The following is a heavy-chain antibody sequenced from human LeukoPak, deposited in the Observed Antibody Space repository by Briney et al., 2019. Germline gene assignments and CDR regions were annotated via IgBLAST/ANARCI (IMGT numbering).Heavy chain of an antibody. CDR3: AKDEAPAGTGWFDP. CDR2: INPDSGDT. D-gene: IGHD6-13*01. CDR1: GYSFTGYY. V-gene: IGHV1-2*02. Sequence: ASVKVSCKASGYSFTGYYMHWVRQAPGQGLEWMGWINPDSGDTRYAQKFQGRVTMTRDTSISAAYMELSGLRSDDTAVYYCAKDEAPAGTGWFDPWGQGTLVAVSS. J-gene: IGHJ5*02.